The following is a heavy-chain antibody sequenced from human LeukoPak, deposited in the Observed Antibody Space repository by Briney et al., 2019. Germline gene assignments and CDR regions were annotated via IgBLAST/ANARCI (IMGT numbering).Heavy chain of an antibody. V-gene: IGHV3-23*01. J-gene: IGHJ4*02. CDR1: GFTFSSYA. Sequence: GGSLRLSCAASGFTFSSYAMSWVRQASGKGLEWVSAISGSGGSTYYADSVKGRFTISRDNSKNTLYLQMNSLRAEDTAVYYCAKDGRLSYYFDYWGQGTLVTVSS. D-gene: IGHD2-15*01. CDR3: AKDGRLSYYFDY. CDR2: ISGSGGST.